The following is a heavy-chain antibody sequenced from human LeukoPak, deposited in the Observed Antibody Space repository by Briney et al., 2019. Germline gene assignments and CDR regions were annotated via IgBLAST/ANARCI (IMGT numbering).Heavy chain of an antibody. J-gene: IGHJ4*02. V-gene: IGHV1-69*13. D-gene: IGHD3-22*01. CDR2: ITPIFGTA. Sequence: SVKVSCKASGGTFSRFTIGWVRQAPGQGFEWMGGITPIFGTANFAQKFQGRVSITADESTSTAFMELSSLRSEDTAVYYCAREWGLESSGYYYAYWGQGTLVTVSS. CDR3: AREWGLESSGYYYAY. CDR1: GGTFSRFT.